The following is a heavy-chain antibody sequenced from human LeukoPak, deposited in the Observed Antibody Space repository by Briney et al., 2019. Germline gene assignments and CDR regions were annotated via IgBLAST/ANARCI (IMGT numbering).Heavy chain of an antibody. CDR1: GGSISSYY. D-gene: IGHD3-9*01. CDR3: ARATAGYDILTGYYPNRFDP. V-gene: IGHV4-59*01. J-gene: IGHJ5*02. Sequence: SETLSLTCTVSGGSISSYYWSWIRQPPGKGLEWIGYIYYSGSTNYNPSLKSRVTISVDTSKNQFSLKLSSVTAADTAVYYCARATAGYDILTGYYPNRFDPWGQGTLVTVSS. CDR2: IYYSGST.